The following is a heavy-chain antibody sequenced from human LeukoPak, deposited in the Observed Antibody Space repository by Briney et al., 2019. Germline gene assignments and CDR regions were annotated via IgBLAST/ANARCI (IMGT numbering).Heavy chain of an antibody. CDR2: IIPIFGTA. V-gene: IGHV1-69*05. J-gene: IGHJ4*02. CDR3: ARDLGWRDSSGSSDY. CDR1: GGTFSSYA. D-gene: IGHD3-22*01. Sequence: SVKVSCKASGGTFSSYAISWVRQAPGQGLEWMGGIIPIFGTANYAQKLQGRVTMTTDTSTSTAYMELRSLRSDDTAVYYCARDLGWRDSSGSSDYWGQGTLVTVSS.